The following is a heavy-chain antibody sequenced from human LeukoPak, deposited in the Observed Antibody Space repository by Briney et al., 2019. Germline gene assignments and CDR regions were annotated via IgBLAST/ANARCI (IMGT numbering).Heavy chain of an antibody. CDR3: ARDGQWLVEVPFDY. V-gene: IGHV3-48*03. CDR1: GYTFSSYE. J-gene: IGHJ4*02. Sequence: GRSLRLSCAASGYTFSSYEMNWVHQAPGKGLEWVSYISSSGSTIYYADSVKGRFTISRDNAKNSLYLQMNSLRAEDTAVYYCARDGQWLVEVPFDYWGPGTLVTVSS. D-gene: IGHD6-19*01. CDR2: ISSSGSTI.